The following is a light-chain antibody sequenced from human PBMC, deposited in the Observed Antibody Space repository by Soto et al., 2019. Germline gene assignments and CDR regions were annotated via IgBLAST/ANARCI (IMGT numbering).Light chain of an antibody. CDR2: SSS. CDR3: QQSYNTPRT. Sequence: DIQLTQSPSSLSASVGDRVTITCRASQSISNFLNWYQQRPGQAPKLLISSSSNVQSGVPSRFSGRGSGTDFTLTISGLQPEDAASYCCQQSYNTPRTFGQGTKLEI. J-gene: IGKJ1*01. CDR1: QSISNF. V-gene: IGKV1-39*01.